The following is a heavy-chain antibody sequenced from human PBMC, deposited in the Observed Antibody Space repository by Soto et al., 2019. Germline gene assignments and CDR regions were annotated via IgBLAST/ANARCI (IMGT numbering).Heavy chain of an antibody. CDR2: ISAYNGNT. CDR1: GYTFTSYG. V-gene: IGHV1-18*01. J-gene: IGHJ4*02. D-gene: IGHD2-15*01. Sequence: GASVKVSCKASGYTFTSYGISWVRQAPGQGLEWMGWISAYNGNTNYAQKLQGWVTMTRDTSISTAYMELSRLRSDDTAVYYCARCDGRGSCYSGSLGYWGQGTLVTVSS. CDR3: ARCDGRGSCYSGSLGY.